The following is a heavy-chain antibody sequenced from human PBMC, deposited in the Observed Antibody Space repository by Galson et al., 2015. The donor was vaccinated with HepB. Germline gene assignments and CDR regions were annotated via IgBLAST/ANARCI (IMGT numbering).Heavy chain of an antibody. D-gene: IGHD1-26*01. V-gene: IGHV1-24*01. CDR2: FDPEDGDT. J-gene: IGHJ4*02. Sequence: SVKVSCKVSGDTLTKLSMHWVRQAPGKGLEWLGGFDPEDGDTIYAQIFQGRVTMTEDTDADTAYMQLSSLRPDDTAVYYCASGGPEWELLYWGQGTLVTVSS. CDR1: GDTLTKLS. CDR3: ASGGPEWELLY.